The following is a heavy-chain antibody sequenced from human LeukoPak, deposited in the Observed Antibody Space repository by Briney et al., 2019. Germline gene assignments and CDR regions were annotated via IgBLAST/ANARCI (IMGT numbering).Heavy chain of an antibody. J-gene: IGHJ4*02. V-gene: IGHV4-59*01. CDR1: NGSISSYY. CDR2: IYYTGST. Sequence: SETLSLPCTVSNGSISSYYWSCIRQSPGKGLEWIGYIYYTGSTNYNPSLQSRVSISIDTSKNQFSLNLTSVTAADTAVYYCARASDSGSYYGFDHWGQGTLVTVSS. D-gene: IGHD3-10*01. CDR3: ARASDSGSYYGFDH.